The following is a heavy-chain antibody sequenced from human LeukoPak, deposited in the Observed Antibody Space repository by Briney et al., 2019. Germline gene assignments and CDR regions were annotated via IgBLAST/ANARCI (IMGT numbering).Heavy chain of an antibody. CDR2: INHSGNT. V-gene: IGHV4-34*01. Sequence: SETLSLTCAVSGGSFSNYYWSWIRQPPGKGLEWIGEINHSGNTKYNPSLKSRVTISVDTSQNQFSLKLSSVTAADTAVYYCARHGYRIAAAGSFDYWGQGTLVTVSS. D-gene: IGHD6-13*01. CDR3: ARHGYRIAAAGSFDY. CDR1: GGSFSNYY. J-gene: IGHJ4*02.